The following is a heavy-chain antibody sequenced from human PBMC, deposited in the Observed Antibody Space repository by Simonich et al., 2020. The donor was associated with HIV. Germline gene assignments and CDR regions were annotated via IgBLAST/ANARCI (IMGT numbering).Heavy chain of an antibody. J-gene: IGHJ1*01. D-gene: IGHD6-13*01. CDR3: ARLTAGGLGEYFQH. CDR2: INHSGST. V-gene: IGHV4-34*01. CDR1: GGSFSVYY. Sequence: QVQLQQWGAGLLKPSETLSLTCAVYGGSFSVYYGSWIRQPPGKGLEWIGEINHSGSTNYNPSLKGRVTISVDTSKNQFSLKLSSVTAADTAVYYCARLTAGGLGEYFQHWGQGTLVTVSS.